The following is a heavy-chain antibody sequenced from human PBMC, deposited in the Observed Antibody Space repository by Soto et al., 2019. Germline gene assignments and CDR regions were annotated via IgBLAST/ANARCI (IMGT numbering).Heavy chain of an antibody. Sequence: TQSIMGTVSGGSGCSYEWSCIRQTPGKGLELIGYIYYSGSTNYIPSLKSRIIISLDTSKNQFSMKVSSVTAEDTAVYYCARGEAGYNYGLRPYYGMD. J-gene: IGHJ6*01. CDR1: GGSGCSYE. CDR3: ARGEAGYNYGLRPYYGMD. CDR2: IYYSGST. D-gene: IGHD5-18*01. V-gene: IGHV4-59*02.